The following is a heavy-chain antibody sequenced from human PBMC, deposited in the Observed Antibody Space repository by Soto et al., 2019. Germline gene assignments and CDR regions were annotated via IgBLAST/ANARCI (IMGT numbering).Heavy chain of an antibody. CDR2: IYYSGST. CDR1: GGSISSYY. J-gene: IGHJ4*02. D-gene: IGHD5-12*01. V-gene: IGHV4-59*01. CDR3: AREGDGYNSFDY. Sequence: SETLSLTCTVSGGSISSYYWSWIRQPPGKGLEWIGYIYYSGSTNYNPSLKSRVTISVDTSKNQFSLKLSSVTAADTAVYYCAREGDGYNSFDYWGQGTLVTVSS.